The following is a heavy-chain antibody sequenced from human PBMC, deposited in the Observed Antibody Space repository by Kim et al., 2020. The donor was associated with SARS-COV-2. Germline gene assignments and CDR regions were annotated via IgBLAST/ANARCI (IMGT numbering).Heavy chain of an antibody. CDR2: LSYDGSSQ. D-gene: IGHD1-26*01. Sequence: GGSLRLSCAASGFNFGIYGMHWVRQAPGKELEWVAFLSYDGSSQAYGDSVKGRLTISRDNSKNTLYLQLNSLRPEDTAVYYCAKDLKSGGYYYYYGMDV. CDR1: GFNFGIYG. CDR3: AKDLKSGGYYYYYGMDV. V-gene: IGHV3-30*18. J-gene: IGHJ6*01.